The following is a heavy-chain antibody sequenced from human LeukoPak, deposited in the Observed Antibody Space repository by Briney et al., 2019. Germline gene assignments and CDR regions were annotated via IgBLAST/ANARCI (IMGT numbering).Heavy chain of an antibody. D-gene: IGHD2-15*01. CDR3: AKEIRCSGGSCYPGDAFDI. J-gene: IGHJ3*02. Sequence: GGSLRLSCAASGFTFSSYAMSWVRQAPGKGLEWVSAISGSGGSTYYADSVKGRFTISRDDSKNTLYLQMNSLRAEDTAVYYCAKEIRCSGGSCYPGDAFDIWGQGTMVTVSS. CDR1: GFTFSSYA. V-gene: IGHV3-23*01. CDR2: ISGSGGST.